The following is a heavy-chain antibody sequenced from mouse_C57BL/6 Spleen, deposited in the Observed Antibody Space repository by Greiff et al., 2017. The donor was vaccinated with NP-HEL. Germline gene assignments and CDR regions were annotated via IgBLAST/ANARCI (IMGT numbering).Heavy chain of an antibody. CDR2: IDPSDSET. CDR3: AREVHGNYEGFFDY. V-gene: IGHV1-52*01. D-gene: IGHD2-1*01. CDR1: GYTFTSYW. J-gene: IGHJ2*01. Sequence: QVHVKQPGAELVRPGSSVKLSCKASGYTFTSYWMHWVKQRPIQGLEWIGNIDPSDSETHYNQKFKDKATLTVDKSSSTAYMQLSSLTSEDSAVYYCAREVHGNYEGFFDYWGQGTTLTVSS.